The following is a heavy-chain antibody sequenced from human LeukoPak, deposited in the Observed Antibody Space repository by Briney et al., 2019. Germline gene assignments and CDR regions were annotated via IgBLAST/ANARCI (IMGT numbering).Heavy chain of an antibody. Sequence: SETLSLTCTVSGYSISSGYYWSWIRQPPGKGLEWIGYIYYSGSTNYNLSLKSRVTISVDTSKIQFSLKLSSVTAADTAVYYCARGITSWYYFDYWGQGSLVTVSS. CDR2: IYYSGST. CDR1: GYSISSGYY. D-gene: IGHD1-14*01. V-gene: IGHV4-61*01. J-gene: IGHJ4*02. CDR3: ARGITSWYYFDY.